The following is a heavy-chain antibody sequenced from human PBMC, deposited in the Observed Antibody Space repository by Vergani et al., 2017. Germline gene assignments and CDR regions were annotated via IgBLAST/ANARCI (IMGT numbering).Heavy chain of an antibody. D-gene: IGHD3-3*01. Sequence: EVTLVQSGAEVKKPGESLKISCQGSGYSITNYWIAWVRQRPGKGLEWMGIIYAGDSDVRYSPSFQGQVTMSVDKSLSTAYLQWSSLKASDTATYYCAKSHDFSSLYSSYSWFDPWGQGTQVTVSS. CDR2: IYAGDSDV. CDR1: GYSITNYW. V-gene: IGHV5-51*03. CDR3: AKSHDFSSLYSSYSWFDP. J-gene: IGHJ5*02.